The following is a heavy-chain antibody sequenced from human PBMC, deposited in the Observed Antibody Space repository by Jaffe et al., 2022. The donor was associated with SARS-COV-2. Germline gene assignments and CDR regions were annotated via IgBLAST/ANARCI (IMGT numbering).Heavy chain of an antibody. CDR2: MNPNSGNT. J-gene: IGHJ6*02. CDR1: GYTFTSYD. Sequence: QVQLVQSGAEVKKPGASVKVSCKASGYTFTSYDINWVRQATGQGLEWMGWMNPNSGNTGYAQKFQGRVTMTRNTSISTAYMELSSLRSEDTAVYYCARSEGSLGLRYYYGMDVWGQGTTVTVSS. V-gene: IGHV1-8*01. D-gene: IGHD3-10*01. CDR3: ARSEGSLGLRYYYGMDV.